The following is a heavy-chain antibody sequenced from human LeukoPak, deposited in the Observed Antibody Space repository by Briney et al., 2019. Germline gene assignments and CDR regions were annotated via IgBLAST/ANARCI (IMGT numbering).Heavy chain of an antibody. V-gene: IGHV3-20*04. Sequence: RPGGSLRLSCAASGFTFDDYGMSWVRQAPGKGLEWVSGINWNGGSTGYADSVKGRFTISRDNAKNSLYLQMNSLRAEDTALYYCAREAAGYYDILTGYSLYFDYWGQGTLVTVSS. J-gene: IGHJ4*02. D-gene: IGHD3-9*01. CDR2: INWNGGST. CDR1: GFTFDDYG. CDR3: AREAAGYYDILTGYSLYFDY.